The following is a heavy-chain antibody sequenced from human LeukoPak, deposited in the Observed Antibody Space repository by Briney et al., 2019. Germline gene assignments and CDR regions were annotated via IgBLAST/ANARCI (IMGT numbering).Heavy chain of an antibody. CDR1: VGTFSSYT. D-gene: IGHD2-2*01. J-gene: IGHJ3*02. CDR2: IIPILGIA. CDR3: ARGPVVPAALSPDAFDI. V-gene: IGHV1-69*02. Sequence: SVKVSCKASVGTFSSYTISWVRQAPGQGLEWMGRIIPILGIANYAQKFQGRVTITADKSTSTAYMELSSLRSEDTAVYYCARGPVVPAALSPDAFDIWGQGAMVTVSS.